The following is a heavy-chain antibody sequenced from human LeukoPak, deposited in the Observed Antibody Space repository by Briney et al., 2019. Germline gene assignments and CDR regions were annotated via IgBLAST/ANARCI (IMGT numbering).Heavy chain of an antibody. D-gene: IGHD3-3*01. Sequence: GGSLRLSCAASGFTFSSYAMHWVRQAPGKGLEWAAVISYDGSNKYYADSGKGRFTISRDNAKTSLYLQMNSLRAEDTAVSYCARGGSNYDFWSGPKGGDYYYMDVWGKGTTVTVSS. CDR1: GFTFSSYA. J-gene: IGHJ6*03. V-gene: IGHV3-30*04. CDR3: ARGGSNYDFWSGPKGGDYYYMDV. CDR2: ISYDGSNK.